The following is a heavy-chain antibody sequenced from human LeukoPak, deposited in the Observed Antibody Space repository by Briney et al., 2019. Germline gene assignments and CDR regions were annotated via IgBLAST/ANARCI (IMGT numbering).Heavy chain of an antibody. Sequence: SETLSLTCTVSGCSISSSSYYWGWIRQPPGKGLEWIGSIYYSGSTYYNPSLKSRVTISVDTSKNQFSLKLSSVTAADTAVYYCARKCGASSSWYYFDYWGQGTLVTVSS. CDR1: GCSISSSSYY. CDR2: IYYSGST. CDR3: ARKCGASSSWYYFDY. V-gene: IGHV4-39*01. D-gene: IGHD6-13*01. J-gene: IGHJ4*02.